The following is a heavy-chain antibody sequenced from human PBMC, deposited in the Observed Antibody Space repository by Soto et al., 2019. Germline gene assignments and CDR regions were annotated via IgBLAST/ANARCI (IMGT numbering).Heavy chain of an antibody. CDR2: ISAYNGNT. J-gene: IGHJ4*02. Sequence: ASVKVSCKASGYTFTSYGISWVRQAPGQGLEWMGWISAYNGNTNYAQKLQGRVTMTTDTSTSTAFMELRSLRSDDTAVYYCARDSPNKVVVAASYWGQGSLVTVSS. CDR3: ARDSPNKVVVAASY. CDR1: GYTFTSYG. V-gene: IGHV1-18*01. D-gene: IGHD2-15*01.